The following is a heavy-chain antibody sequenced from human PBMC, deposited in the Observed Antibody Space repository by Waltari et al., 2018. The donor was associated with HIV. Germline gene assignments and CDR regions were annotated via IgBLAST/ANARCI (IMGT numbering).Heavy chain of an antibody. J-gene: IGHJ5*02. V-gene: IGHV3-7*01. CDR2: IKQDGSEK. CDR3: ARDAYSSSVAWFDP. Sequence: PASGFTFSSYWMSWVRQAPGKGLEWVANIKQDGSEKYYVDFVKGRFTISRDNAKNSLYLQMNSLRAEDTAVYYCARDAYSSSVAWFDPWGQGTLVTVSS. D-gene: IGHD6-6*01. CDR1: GFTFSSYW.